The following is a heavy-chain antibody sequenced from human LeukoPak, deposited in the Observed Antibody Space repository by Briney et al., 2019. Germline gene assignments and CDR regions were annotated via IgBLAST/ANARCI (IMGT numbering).Heavy chain of an antibody. J-gene: IGHJ4*02. Sequence: GGSLRLSCAASGFTFSNYGMHWVRQAPGKGLEWVAVISHDGINKYYADSVKGRFTISRDISKNTLYVQMNSLRGEDTAVYYCARDRREYSSGWYFDQWGQGILVTVSS. CDR2: ISHDGINK. CDR3: ARDRREYSSGWYFDQ. CDR1: GFTFSNYG. D-gene: IGHD6-19*01. V-gene: IGHV3-30*03.